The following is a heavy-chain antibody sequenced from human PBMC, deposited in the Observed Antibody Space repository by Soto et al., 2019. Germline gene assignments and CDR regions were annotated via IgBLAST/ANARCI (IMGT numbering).Heavy chain of an antibody. CDR3: ARDQPGYSYGYGLGY. V-gene: IGHV3-21*01. J-gene: IGHJ4*02. Sequence: EVQLVESGGVLVKPGGSLRLSCAASGFTFSSYSMNWVRQAPGKGLEWVSSISSSSSYIYYADSVKGRFTISRDNAKNSLYLQMNGLRAEDTAVYYCARDQPGYSYGYGLGYWGQGTLVTVSS. CDR2: ISSSSSYI. D-gene: IGHD5-18*01. CDR1: GFTFSSYS.